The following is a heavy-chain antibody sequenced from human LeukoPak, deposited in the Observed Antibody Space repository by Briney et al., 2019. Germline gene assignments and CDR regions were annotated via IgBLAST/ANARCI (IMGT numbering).Heavy chain of an antibody. V-gene: IGHV3-30*18. J-gene: IGHJ4*02. CDR3: AKDHGEWELLHFLDY. CDR1: GFTFSSYG. Sequence: PGRSLRLSCAASGFTFSSYGMHWVRQAPGKGLEWVAVISYDGSNKYYADSVKGRFTISRDNSKNTLYLQMNSLRAEDTAVYYCAKDHGEWELLHFLDYWGQGTLVTVSS. CDR2: ISYDGSNK. D-gene: IGHD1-26*01.